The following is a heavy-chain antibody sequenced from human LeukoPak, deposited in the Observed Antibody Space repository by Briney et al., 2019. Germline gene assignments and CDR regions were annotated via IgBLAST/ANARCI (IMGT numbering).Heavy chain of an antibody. V-gene: IGHV4-4*02. CDR3: ARAGLGEDNLFDP. CDR1: SGSISSSNW. J-gene: IGHJ5*02. CDR2: IYHSGST. D-gene: IGHD3-16*01. Sequence: PSGTLSLTCAVSSGSISSSNWWSWVRQPPGKGLEWIGEIYHSGSTNYNPSLKSRVTISVDKSKNQFSLKLSSVTAADTAVYYCARAGLGEDNLFDPWGQGTLVTVSS.